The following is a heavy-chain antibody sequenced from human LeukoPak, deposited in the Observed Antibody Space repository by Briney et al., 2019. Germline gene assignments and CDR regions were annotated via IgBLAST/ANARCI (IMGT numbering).Heavy chain of an antibody. Sequence: GGSLRLSCAASGFTVSSNYMSWVRQAPGKGLEWVSVIYSGGSTYYADSVKGRFTISRDNSKNTLYLQMNSLRAEDTAVYYCAKGKRPYSSSPNWFDPWGQGTLVTVSS. CDR3: AKGKRPYSSSPNWFDP. CDR2: IYSGGST. J-gene: IGHJ5*02. CDR1: GFTVSSNY. D-gene: IGHD6-6*01. V-gene: IGHV3-53*01.